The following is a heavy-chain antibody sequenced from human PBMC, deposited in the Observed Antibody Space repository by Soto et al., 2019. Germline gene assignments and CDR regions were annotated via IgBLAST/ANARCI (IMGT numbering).Heavy chain of an antibody. CDR1: GGTFSSYT. J-gene: IGHJ6*03. Sequence: QVQLVQSGAEVKKPGSSVKVSCKASGGTFSSYTISWVRQAPGQGLEWMGRIIPILGIANYAQKFQGRVTVTAGNSTGPADMEVRRLRTGDRAGYYCAGGGGGYDYSNEEVYYYYYYMDVWGKGTTVTVSS. D-gene: IGHD4-4*01. CDR2: IIPILGIA. V-gene: IGHV1-69*02. CDR3: AGGGGGYDYSNEEVYYYYYYMDV.